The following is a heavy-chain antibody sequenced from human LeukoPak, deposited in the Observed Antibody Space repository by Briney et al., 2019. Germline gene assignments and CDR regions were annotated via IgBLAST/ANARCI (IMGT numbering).Heavy chain of an antibody. CDR1: GFTFSSYS. V-gene: IGHV3-21*01. CDR2: ISSSSSYI. CDR3: ARDSRFGHYFDY. Sequence: GGSLRLSCAASGFTFSSYSMNWVRQASGKGLEWVSSISSSSSYIYYADSVKGRFTISRDNAKSSLYLQMNSLGAEDTAVYYCARDSRFGHYFDYWGQGTLVTVSS. D-gene: IGHD3-10*01. J-gene: IGHJ4*02.